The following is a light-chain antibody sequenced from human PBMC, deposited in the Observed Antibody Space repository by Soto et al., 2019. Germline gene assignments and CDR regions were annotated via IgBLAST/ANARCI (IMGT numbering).Light chain of an antibody. CDR2: GAS. J-gene: IGKJ1*01. CDR3: QQYGSSLPWK. V-gene: IGKV3-20*01. CDR1: QSVISSY. Sequence: EIVLTQSPGTLSLSPVERATLSFMSSQSVISSYLAWYQPKPGQAPRLLIYGASSRATGIPDRFSGSGSGTDFTLTIRRLEPEDFAVFYCQQYGSSLPWKCGQGTKGDIK.